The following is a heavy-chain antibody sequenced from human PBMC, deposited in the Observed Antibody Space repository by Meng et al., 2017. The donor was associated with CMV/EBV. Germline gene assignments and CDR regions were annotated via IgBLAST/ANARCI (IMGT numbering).Heavy chain of an antibody. CDR1: GGTLSSYG. D-gene: IGHD2-15*01. J-gene: IGHJ5*02. V-gene: IGHV1-69*06. CDR3: AKIQTPPSWYFDP. Sequence: RATGGTLSSYGIRWVRQAPGQRLEWMGGIYAIFGTTSTARKFQDRVTIPADKSASTAYMELTSLKSENTAVYYCAKIQTPPSWYFDPWGQGTLVTVSS. CDR2: IYAIFGTT.